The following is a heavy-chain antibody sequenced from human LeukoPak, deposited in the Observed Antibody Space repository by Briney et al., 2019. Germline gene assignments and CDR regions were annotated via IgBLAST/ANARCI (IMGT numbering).Heavy chain of an antibody. Sequence: GASVKVSCKASGYTFTSYGISWVRQAPGQGLEWMGRISAYNGNTNYAQKLQGRVTMTTDTSTSTAYMELRSLRSDDTAVYYCARDDYYYDSSGYYFFDYWGQGTLVTVSS. CDR1: GYTFTSYG. CDR3: ARDDYYYDSSGYYFFDY. J-gene: IGHJ4*02. CDR2: ISAYNGNT. V-gene: IGHV1-18*01. D-gene: IGHD3-22*01.